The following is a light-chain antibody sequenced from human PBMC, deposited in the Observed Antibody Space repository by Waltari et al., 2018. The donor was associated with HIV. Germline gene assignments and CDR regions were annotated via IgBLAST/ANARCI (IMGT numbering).Light chain of an antibody. CDR1: NSNIGRTT. CDR3: ASWDDSLNGVV. V-gene: IGLV1-44*01. J-gene: IGLJ2*01. CDR2: SND. Sequence: QSVLTQPPSTSGTPGQRVTIPCSGSNSNIGRTTVHWYQQVPGEAPKLLIYSNDQRPSGVPDRFSGSKSDTSASLAISGLQSEDETDYYCASWDDSLNGVVFGGGTKLTAL.